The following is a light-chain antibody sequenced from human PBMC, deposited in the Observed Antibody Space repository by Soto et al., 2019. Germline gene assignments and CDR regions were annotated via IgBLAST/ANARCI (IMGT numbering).Light chain of an antibody. Sequence: EIVLTQSPGTLSLSPGERATLSCTASQSISGSYLAWYQQKPGQAPRLLIYDTSSRATGVPDRYSASGSGTDFTLTISRLEPEDFAVFFCQQYGTSEIIFGQGTRLEI. CDR1: QSISGSY. J-gene: IGKJ5*01. CDR2: DTS. CDR3: QQYGTSEII. V-gene: IGKV3-20*01.